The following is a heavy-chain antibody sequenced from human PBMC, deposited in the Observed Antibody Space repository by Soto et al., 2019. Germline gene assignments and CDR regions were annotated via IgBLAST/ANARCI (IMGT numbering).Heavy chain of an antibody. CDR1: GFTFSSYA. Sequence: GGSLRLSCAASGFTFSSYAMHWVRQAPGKGLEWVAVISYDGSNKYYADSVKGRFTISRDNSKNTLYLQMNSLRAEDTAVYYCAREGIAAAGPTFDYWGQGTPVTVSS. D-gene: IGHD6-13*01. J-gene: IGHJ4*02. CDR2: ISYDGSNK. CDR3: AREGIAAAGPTFDY. V-gene: IGHV3-30-3*01.